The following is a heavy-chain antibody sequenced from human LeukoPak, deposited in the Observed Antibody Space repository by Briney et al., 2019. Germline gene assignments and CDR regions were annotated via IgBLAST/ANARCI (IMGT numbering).Heavy chain of an antibody. CDR1: GFTVSSNY. CDR3: AREGSSSWYYDY. Sequence: PGGSLRLSCAASGFTVSSNYMSWVRQAPGKGLEWVSVIYSGGSTYYADSVKGRFTISRDNSKNTLYLQMNSLRDEDTAVYYCAREGSSSWYYDYWGQGTLVTVSS. D-gene: IGHD6-13*01. V-gene: IGHV3-53*01. CDR2: IYSGGST. J-gene: IGHJ4*02.